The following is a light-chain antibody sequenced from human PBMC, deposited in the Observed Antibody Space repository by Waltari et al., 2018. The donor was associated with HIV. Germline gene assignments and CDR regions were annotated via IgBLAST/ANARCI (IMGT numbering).Light chain of an antibody. CDR1: SSAVGGYNY. CDR3: NSYAGSNNVV. Sequence: QSALTQPPSASGSPGKSVTISCTGTSSAVGGYNYVSWYQQHPGKAPKLMIYEVSKRPSGVPDRFSGSNSGNTASLTVSGLQAEDVAEYYCNSYAGSNNVVFGGGTKVTVL. CDR2: EVS. J-gene: IGLJ2*01. V-gene: IGLV2-8*01.